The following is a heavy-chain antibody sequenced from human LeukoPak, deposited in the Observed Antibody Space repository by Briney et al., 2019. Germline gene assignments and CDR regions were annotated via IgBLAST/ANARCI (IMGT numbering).Heavy chain of an antibody. CDR3: ARGYCSGDCFTLFDY. Sequence: ASVKVSCKASGYMFTGYYMHWVRQAPGQGLEWMGRINPNSGGTNYAQKFQGRVTMTRDTSISTAYMELSSLRSDDTAVYYCARGYCSGDCFTLFDYWGQGTLVTVSS. D-gene: IGHD2-21*02. CDR1: GYMFTGYY. V-gene: IGHV1-2*06. J-gene: IGHJ4*02. CDR2: INPNSGGT.